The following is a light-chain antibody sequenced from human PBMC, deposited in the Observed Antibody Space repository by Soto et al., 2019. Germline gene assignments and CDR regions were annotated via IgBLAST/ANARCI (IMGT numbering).Light chain of an antibody. CDR2: WAS. Sequence: DIVMTQSPDSLAVSLGERATINCKSSQSVFYSSNNKNYLAWYQQKPGQPPKLLIYWASTRESGVPDRFSGSGSGTGFSLTISSLQAEDVAVYYCQQYYTTPPTFGQGTKVEIK. V-gene: IGKV4-1*01. CDR3: QQYYTTPPT. J-gene: IGKJ1*01. CDR1: QSVFYSSNNKNY.